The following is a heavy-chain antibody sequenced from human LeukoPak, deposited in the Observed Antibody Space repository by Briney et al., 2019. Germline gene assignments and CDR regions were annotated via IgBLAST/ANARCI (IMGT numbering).Heavy chain of an antibody. CDR3: ARESLGCSGGSCYHAPFYYGMDV. D-gene: IGHD2-15*01. CDR1: GFTFSSYA. CDR2: ISYDGSNK. J-gene: IGHJ6*02. V-gene: IGHV3-30-3*01. Sequence: GGSLRLSCTASGFTFSSYAMHWVRQAPGKGLEWVAVISYDGSNKYYADSVKGRFTISRDNSKNTLYLQMNSLRAEDTAVYYCARESLGCSGGSCYHAPFYYGMDVWGQGTTVTVFS.